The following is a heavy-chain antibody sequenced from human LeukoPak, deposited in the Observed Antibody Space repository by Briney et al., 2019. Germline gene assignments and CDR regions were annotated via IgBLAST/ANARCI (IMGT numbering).Heavy chain of an antibody. CDR2: INPVCDVT. D-gene: IGHD4/OR15-4a*01. V-gene: IGHV1-2*02. CDR3: ARGAKQYYLMDF. CDR1: GYTFTGCY. Sequence: SVKLSCTASGYTFTGCYIHWVRQAPGHPLEWLGWINPVCDVTKSAHKFPVRVTITTDKSINTIFMALSGLTSDDTALYFCARGAKQYYLMDFSGKESTVSVS. J-gene: IGHJ6*03.